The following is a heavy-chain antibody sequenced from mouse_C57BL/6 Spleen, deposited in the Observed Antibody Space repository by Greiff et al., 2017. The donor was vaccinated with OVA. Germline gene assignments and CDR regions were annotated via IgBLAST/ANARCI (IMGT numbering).Heavy chain of an antibody. J-gene: IGHJ4*01. V-gene: IGHV1-82*01. CDR2: IYPGDGDT. Sequence: QVQLKQSGPELVKPGASVKISCKASGYAFSSSWMNWVKQRPGKGLEWIGRIYPGDGDTNYNGKFKGKATLTADKSSRTAYMQLSSLTSEDSAVYFCARCEDAMDYWGQGTSVTVSS. CDR3: ARCEDAMDY. CDR1: GYAFSSSW.